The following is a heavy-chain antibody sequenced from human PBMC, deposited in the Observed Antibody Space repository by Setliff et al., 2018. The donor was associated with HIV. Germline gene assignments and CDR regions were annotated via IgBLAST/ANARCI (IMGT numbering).Heavy chain of an antibody. CDR2: VDPEDGER. V-gene: IGHV1-69-2*01. Sequence: ASVKVSCKASGYTFTGYYMHWVRQAPGQGLEWVGRVDPEDGERVYAERFQGRVTITADTSTDTAYMELSSLRSEDTAVYYCARDDHYYDSGSYYSDWYFDLWGRGTLVTVSS. D-gene: IGHD3-10*01. J-gene: IGHJ2*01. CDR1: GYTFTGYY. CDR3: ARDDHYYDSGSYYSDWYFDL.